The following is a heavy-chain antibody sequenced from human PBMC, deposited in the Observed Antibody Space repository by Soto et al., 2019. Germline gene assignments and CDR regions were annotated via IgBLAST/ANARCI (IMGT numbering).Heavy chain of an antibody. Sequence: KESGSSVKVSCKASGGTFSSYAISWVRQAPGQGLEWMGGIIPIFGTANYAQKFQGRVTITADESTSTAYMELSSLRSEDTAVYYCASDTGQYQLLSEPAGYWGQGTLVTVSS. CDR2: IIPIFGTA. CDR3: ASDTGQYQLLSEPAGY. V-gene: IGHV1-69*01. CDR1: GGTFSSYA. J-gene: IGHJ4*02. D-gene: IGHD2-2*01.